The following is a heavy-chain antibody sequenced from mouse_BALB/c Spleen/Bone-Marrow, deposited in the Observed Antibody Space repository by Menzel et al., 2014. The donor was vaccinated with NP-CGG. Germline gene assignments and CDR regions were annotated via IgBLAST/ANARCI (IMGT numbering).Heavy chain of an antibody. D-gene: IGHD4-1*01. Sequence: SGGGLVQPGGSRKLSCAASGFTFSSXGXHWVXQAPXXGXXWVXXISSGSSTIYYADTVKGRFTISRDNPKNTLFLQMTRLRSEDTAMYYCTRGGNWEDFDYWGQGTTPTVSS. J-gene: IGHJ2*01. V-gene: IGHV5-17*02. CDR3: TRGGNWEDFDY. CDR2: ISSGSSTI. CDR1: GFTFSSXG.